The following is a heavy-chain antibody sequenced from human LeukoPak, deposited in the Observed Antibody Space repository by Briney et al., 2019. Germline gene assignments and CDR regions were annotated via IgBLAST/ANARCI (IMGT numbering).Heavy chain of an antibody. CDR2: IKQDGSGK. Sequence: AGGSLRLSCAASKFTFSNYRMSWVRQAPGKGLQWVANIKQDGSGKYYVDSVKGRFTISRDNAKNSLYLQMNSLRAEDTAVYYCARDPEDYYDSSAYYDSFDIWGQGTMVTVSS. V-gene: IGHV3-7*01. J-gene: IGHJ3*02. CDR1: KFTFSNYR. D-gene: IGHD3-22*01. CDR3: ARDPEDYYDSSAYYDSFDI.